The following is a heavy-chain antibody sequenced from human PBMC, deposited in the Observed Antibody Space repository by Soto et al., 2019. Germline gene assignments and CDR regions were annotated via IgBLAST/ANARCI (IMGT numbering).Heavy chain of an antibody. Sequence: WGSLRLSCAATGFTFSVYAMTWVRQAPGKGLEWVSAVTANGGSTYSADSVKGRFTISRDNSKNTLFLQMNSLRAEDTAVYYCASLGVGDWANYYYYYGMDVWGQGTTVTVSS. V-gene: IGHV3-23*01. CDR3: ASLGVGDWANYYYYYGMDV. J-gene: IGHJ6*02. D-gene: IGHD2-21*02. CDR2: VTANGGST. CDR1: GFTFSVYA.